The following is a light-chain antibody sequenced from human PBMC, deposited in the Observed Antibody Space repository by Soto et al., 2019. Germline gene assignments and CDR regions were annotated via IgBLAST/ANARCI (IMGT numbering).Light chain of an antibody. CDR3: SSYTSRSTWV. CDR1: SSEVGIYNR. Sequence: QSALTQPPSVPGSPGQSVTISCTGTSSEVGIYNRVSWYQQPPGTAPKLMIYEVSNRPSGVPDRFSGSKSGNTASLTISGRQAEDDADYYCSSYTSRSTWVFGGGTKLTVL. V-gene: IGLV2-18*02. J-gene: IGLJ3*02. CDR2: EVS.